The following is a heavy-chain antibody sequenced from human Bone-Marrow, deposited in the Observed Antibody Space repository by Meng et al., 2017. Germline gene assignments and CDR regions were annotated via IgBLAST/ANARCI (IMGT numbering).Heavy chain of an antibody. J-gene: IGHJ6*02. CDR2: FIPIFGTA. D-gene: IGHD6-13*01. V-gene: IGHV1-69*05. Sequence: SVKVSCKAAGGTFSSYAISWVRQAPGQGLEWMGGFIPIFGTANYAQKFQGRVTITTDESTSTAYMELSSLRSEDTAVYYCARDKPSYSSSWYTSDYYYYYGMDVWGQGTTVTVSS. CDR1: GGTFSSYA. CDR3: ARDKPSYSSSWYTSDYYYYYGMDV.